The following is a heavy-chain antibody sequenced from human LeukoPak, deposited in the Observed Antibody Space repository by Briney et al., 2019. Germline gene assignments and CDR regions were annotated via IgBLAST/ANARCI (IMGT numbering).Heavy chain of an antibody. CDR3: AKRGGGSYPDV. V-gene: IGHV3-23*01. CDR2: ISGSGDNT. D-gene: IGHD1-26*01. J-gene: IGHJ6*04. Sequence: PGGSLRLSCAASGFTFSSHGMSWVRQAPGKGLEWVSTISGSGDNTYYADSVKGRFTISRDNSKNTLYLQMNSLRAEDTAVYYCAKRGGGSYPDVWGKGTTVTISS. CDR1: GFTFSSHG.